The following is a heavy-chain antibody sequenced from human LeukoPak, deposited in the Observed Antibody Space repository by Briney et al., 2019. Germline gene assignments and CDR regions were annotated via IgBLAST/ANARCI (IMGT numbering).Heavy chain of an antibody. CDR1: GFTFSTYG. CDR2: ISDSGGST. V-gene: IGHV3-23*01. Sequence: GGSLRLSCAASGFTFSTYGMTRVRQAPGKGLEWVSSISDSGGSTQSADSVKGRFTISRDNSKNTLYLQMNSLRAEDTAEYYCAKHTHNHGGFFDPWGQGTLVTVSS. CDR3: AKHTHNHGGFFDP. D-gene: IGHD2-15*01. J-gene: IGHJ5*02.